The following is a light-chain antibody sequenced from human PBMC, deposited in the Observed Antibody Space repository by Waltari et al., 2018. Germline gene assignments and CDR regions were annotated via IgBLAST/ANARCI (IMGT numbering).Light chain of an antibody. J-gene: IGLJ3*02. CDR3: NSFTSSSTWV. CDR1: SKDVGGYTD. CDR2: DVN. Sequence: QSALPQPPSVPGSRWQSPTLSSTGTSKDVGGYTDVSWYQQHPGKAPKLMIFDVNDRPSGVSNRFSGSKSGNTASLTITGLQAEDEADYYCNSFTSSSTWVFGGGTKLTVL. V-gene: IGLV2-14*01.